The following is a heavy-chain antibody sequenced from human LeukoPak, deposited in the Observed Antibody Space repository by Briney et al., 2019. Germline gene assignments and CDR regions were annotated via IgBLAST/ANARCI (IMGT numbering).Heavy chain of an antibody. D-gene: IGHD5-18*01. CDR1: GFTFSSYW. J-gene: IGHJ4*02. Sequence: GGSLRLSCAASGFTFSSYWMHWVRQAPGKGLEWVAFIRYDGSNKYYADSVKGRFTISRDNSKNTLYLQMNRLRAEDTAVYYCAKAGGLYSYVVDYWGQGTLVTVSS. CDR2: IRYDGSNK. CDR3: AKAGGLYSYVVDY. V-gene: IGHV3-30*02.